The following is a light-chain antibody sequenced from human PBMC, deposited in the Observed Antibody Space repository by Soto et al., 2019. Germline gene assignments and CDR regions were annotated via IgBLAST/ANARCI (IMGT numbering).Light chain of an antibody. CDR3: QQRKT. Sequence: EILLTPSPAPLSLSPGERATLSCRASQSVSSYLAWYQQKPGQAPRLLIYDASNRATGIPARFSGSGSGTDFTLAISSLEPEDFAVYYCQQRKTFGQGTKVDIK. V-gene: IGKV3-11*01. J-gene: IGKJ1*01. CDR2: DAS. CDR1: QSVSSY.